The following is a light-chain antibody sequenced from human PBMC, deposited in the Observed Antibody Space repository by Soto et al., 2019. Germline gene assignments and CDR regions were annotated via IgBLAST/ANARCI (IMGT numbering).Light chain of an antibody. CDR1: QDISNH. CDR3: QEYNRGFT. CDR2: DVS. J-gene: IGKJ3*01. Sequence: DIQMTQSPSSLSASVGDRVTITCRASQDISNHLAWYQQKPGKVPQLLIYDVSILHSGVPSRFSGSGSGTDFTLTISGLQPEDVATFFYQEYNRGFTFGPGTKVDIK. V-gene: IGKV1-27*01.